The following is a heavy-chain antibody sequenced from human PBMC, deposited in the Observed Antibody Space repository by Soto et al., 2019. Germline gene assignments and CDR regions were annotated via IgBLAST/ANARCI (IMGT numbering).Heavy chain of an antibody. Sequence: QVQLVESGGGVVQPGRSLRLSCAASGFTFSSYGMHWVRQAPGKGLEWVAVISYDGSNKYYADSVKGRVTISRDNSKNTLYLEMNSLRAEDTAVYYCAKGRSYNWNYFVYWGQGTLVTVSS. D-gene: IGHD1-20*01. V-gene: IGHV3-30*18. CDR1: GFTFSSYG. CDR3: AKGRSYNWNYFVY. J-gene: IGHJ4*02. CDR2: ISYDGSNK.